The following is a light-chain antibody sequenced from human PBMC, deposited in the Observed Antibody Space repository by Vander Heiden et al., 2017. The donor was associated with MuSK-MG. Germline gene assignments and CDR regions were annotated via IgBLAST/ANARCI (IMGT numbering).Light chain of an antibody. J-gene: IGKJ2*01. CDR2: GAS. V-gene: IGKV3-20*01. CDR1: QSVSSSY. Sequence: EIVLTQSPGTLSLSPGARATLSCRASQSVSSSYLAWYQQKPGQAPRLLMYGASSRATGIPDRFSGSGSGTDFTLTISRLEPEDFAVYYCQQYFSSPYTFGQGTKLEI. CDR3: QQYFSSPYT.